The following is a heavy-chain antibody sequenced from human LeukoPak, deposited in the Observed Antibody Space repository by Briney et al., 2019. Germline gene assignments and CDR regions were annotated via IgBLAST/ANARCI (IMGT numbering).Heavy chain of an antibody. Sequence: SETLSLTCTVSGGSISSSSYYWGWMRQPPGKGLEWIGGIYYSGSTYYNPSLKSRVTLPVDTSKNQFSLKLSSVTAADTAVYCSARVLKGFGELLDWGQGTLVTVSS. V-gene: IGHV4-39*07. J-gene: IGHJ4*02. D-gene: IGHD3-10*01. CDR3: ARVLKGFGELLD. CDR2: IYYSGST. CDR1: GGSISSSSYY.